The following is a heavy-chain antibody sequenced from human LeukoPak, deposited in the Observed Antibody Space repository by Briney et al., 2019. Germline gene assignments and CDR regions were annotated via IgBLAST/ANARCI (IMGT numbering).Heavy chain of an antibody. Sequence: GGSLRLSCTASGFTFSSYGMSWVRQAPGKGLEWVSAISGSGGSTSYADSVRGRFTISRDNSKNTLYLQMNSLRAEDTAVYYCARGGDSSGSIRSAFDIWGQGTMVTVSS. CDR3: ARGGDSSGSIRSAFDI. CDR1: GFTFSSYG. V-gene: IGHV3-23*01. CDR2: ISGSGGST. D-gene: IGHD3-22*01. J-gene: IGHJ3*02.